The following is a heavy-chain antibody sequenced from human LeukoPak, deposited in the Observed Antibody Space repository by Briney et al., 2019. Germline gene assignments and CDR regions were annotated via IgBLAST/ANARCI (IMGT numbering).Heavy chain of an antibody. CDR1: GFAFNTYA. CDR2: ITDSGSHT. D-gene: IGHD1-26*01. V-gene: IGHV3-21*01. J-gene: IGHJ4*02. Sequence: GGSLRLPCAASGFAFNTYAMNWVRQAPGKGLEWVSSITDSGSHTFSADSVKGRFTISRDNAKNSLFLQMDSLRAEDTALYYCATDMVAATTKALDYWGQGALVTVSS. CDR3: ATDMVAATTKALDY.